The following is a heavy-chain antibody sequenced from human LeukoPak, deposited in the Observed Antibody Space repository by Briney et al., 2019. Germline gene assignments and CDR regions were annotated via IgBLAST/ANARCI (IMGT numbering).Heavy chain of an antibody. J-gene: IGHJ3*02. V-gene: IGHV5-51*01. D-gene: IGHD5-24*01. CDR3: AKTRDGFLSGAFDI. Sequence: GESLKISCKGSGYSFTSYWIGWVRQMPGKGLEWMGIIYPGDSDTRYSPTFQGQVTISGDKSIRTAYLQWSSLKASDTAIYYCAKTRDGFLSGAFDIWGQGTMVTVS. CDR1: GYSFTSYW. CDR2: IYPGDSDT.